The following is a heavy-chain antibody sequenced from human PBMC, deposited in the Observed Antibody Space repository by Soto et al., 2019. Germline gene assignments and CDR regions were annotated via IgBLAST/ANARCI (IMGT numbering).Heavy chain of an antibody. Sequence: SETLSLTCTLSGGSIGRFYWSWMRQPPGKGLEWIGYIYFRGRTNYNPSLKSRVTISVDTSKNQFSLKLNSATAAHTSMQYCVRQSGFTGWSDKWGQGALLTVSS. D-gene: IGHD3-9*01. CDR3: VRQSGFTGWSDK. CDR1: GGSIGRFY. V-gene: IGHV4-59*01. CDR2: IYFRGRT. J-gene: IGHJ5*01.